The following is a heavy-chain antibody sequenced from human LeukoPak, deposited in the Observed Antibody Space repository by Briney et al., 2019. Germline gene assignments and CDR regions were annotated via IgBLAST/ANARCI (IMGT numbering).Heavy chain of an antibody. CDR3: ARDPYSGTYGNTYYYYMDV. CDR2: ITTSSTYT. CDR1: GFSFSSYN. D-gene: IGHD1-26*01. V-gene: IGHV3-21*01. Sequence: GGSLRLSCEASGFSFSSYNMDWVRQTPGKGLEWISSITTSSTYTFFADSVKGRFTISRDNARNSLYLQRNSLRVEDTAVYYCARDPYSGTYGNTYYYYMDVWGKGTTVTISS. J-gene: IGHJ6*03.